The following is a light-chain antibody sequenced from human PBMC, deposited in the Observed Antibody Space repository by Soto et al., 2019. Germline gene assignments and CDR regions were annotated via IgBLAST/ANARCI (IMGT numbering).Light chain of an antibody. CDR3: LQYGPSVWT. J-gene: IGKJ1*01. CDR1: QSVYNYY. V-gene: IGKV3-20*01. Sequence: EIVLTQSPDTLSLSPGEGATLSCRASQSVYNYYLAWYQQKPGQAPRLLIHGAFSRATDIPDRFRGRGSGTDFTLTISTLEPEDFAVYYCLQYGPSVWTFGQGTWVEI. CDR2: GAF.